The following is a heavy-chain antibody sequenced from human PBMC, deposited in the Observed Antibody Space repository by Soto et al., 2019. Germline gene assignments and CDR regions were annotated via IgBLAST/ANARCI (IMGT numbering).Heavy chain of an antibody. V-gene: IGHV1-69*13. J-gene: IGHJ4*02. CDR3: ARERIAVAGTGDFDY. CDR1: GGTFSSYA. Sequence: GASVKVSCKASGGTFSSYAISWVRQAPGQGLEWMGGIIPIFGTANYAQKFQGRVTITADESTSTAYMELSSLRSEDTAVYYCARERIAVAGTGDFDYWSQGSLVTGSA. CDR2: IIPIFGTA. D-gene: IGHD6-19*01.